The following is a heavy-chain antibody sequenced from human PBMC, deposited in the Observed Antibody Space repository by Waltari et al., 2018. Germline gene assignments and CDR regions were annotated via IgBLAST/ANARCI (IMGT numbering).Heavy chain of an antibody. CDR2: VFYTGTT. CDR3: ARMDNYVLQD. D-gene: IGHD3-10*02. V-gene: IGHV4-59*01. CDR1: GGSLRNFH. Sequence: QLQLQASGPGLVRASETLSLTCTVSGGSLRNFHWSWIRQPPGKGLEWIGSVFYTGTTNYNPSLKSRLTISVDTSKNQFSLKLPSVSAADMAVYYCARMDNYVLQDWGQGTPVTVSS. J-gene: IGHJ4*02.